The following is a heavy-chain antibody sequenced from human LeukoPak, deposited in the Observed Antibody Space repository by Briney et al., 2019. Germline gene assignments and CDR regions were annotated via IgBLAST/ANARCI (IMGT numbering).Heavy chain of an antibody. D-gene: IGHD3-16*01. CDR3: ARDSGGMGASPEWFDP. CDR2: IKQDGSEK. J-gene: IGHJ5*02. V-gene: IGHV3-7*01. CDR1: GFTFSSYW. Sequence: GGSLRLSCAASGFTFSSYWMSWVRQAPGKGLEWVANIKQDGSEKYYVDSVKGRFTISRDNAKNSLYLQMNSLRAEDTAVYYCARDSGGMGASPEWFDPWGQGTLVPVS.